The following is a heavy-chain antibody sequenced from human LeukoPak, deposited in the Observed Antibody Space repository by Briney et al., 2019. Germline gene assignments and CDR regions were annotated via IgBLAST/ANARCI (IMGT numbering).Heavy chain of an antibody. J-gene: IGHJ4*02. CDR3: ARRGITMIVGYFDY. D-gene: IGHD3-22*01. CDR1: GGSVSDYY. Sequence: SETLSLTCTISGGSVSDYYWSWIRQSPGKGLEWIGYIYHTGSTSYSPSLKSRVTISADTSQNQFSLKLSSVTAADTAVYYCARRGITMIVGYFDYWGQGTLVTASS. CDR2: IYHTGST. V-gene: IGHV4-59*08.